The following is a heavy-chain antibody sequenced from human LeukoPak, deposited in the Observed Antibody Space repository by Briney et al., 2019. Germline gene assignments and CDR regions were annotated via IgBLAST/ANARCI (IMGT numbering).Heavy chain of an antibody. Sequence: PGGSLRVSCAASGFTFSSYAMHWVRQAPGKGLEYVSAISSNGGSTYYANTVKGRFTISRDNSKNTLYLQMGSLRAEDMAVYYCARIFYGGNSLDVDYWGQGTLVTVSS. J-gene: IGHJ4*02. D-gene: IGHD4-23*01. V-gene: IGHV3-64*01. CDR2: ISSNGGST. CDR3: ARIFYGGNSLDVDY. CDR1: GFTFSSYA.